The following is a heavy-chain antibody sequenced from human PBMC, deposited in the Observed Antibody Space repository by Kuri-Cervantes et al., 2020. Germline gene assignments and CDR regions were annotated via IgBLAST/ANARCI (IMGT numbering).Heavy chain of an antibody. J-gene: IGHJ6*02. CDR2: IIPILGIA. V-gene: IGHV1-69*04. CDR1: GGTFSSYT. D-gene: IGHD2-15*01. CDR3: AREPARVVVPMDV. Sequence: SVKVSCKASGGTFSSYTISWVRQAPGQGLEWMGRIIPILGIANYAQKLQGRVTMTTDTSTSTAYMELRSLRSDDTAVYYCAREPARVVVPMDVWGQGTTVTVSS.